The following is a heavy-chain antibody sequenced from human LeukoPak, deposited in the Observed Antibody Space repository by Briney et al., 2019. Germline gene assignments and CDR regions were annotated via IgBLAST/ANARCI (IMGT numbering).Heavy chain of an antibody. Sequence: GGSLRLSCAASGFTFSSYGMHWVRQAPGKGLEWVAVIWYDGSNKYYADSVKGRFTISRDNSKNTLYLQMNSLRAEDTAAYYCARGGSSWYTNYYYYGMDVWGQGTTVTVSS. CDR3: ARGGSSWYTNYYYYGMDV. CDR1: GFTFSSYG. D-gene: IGHD6-13*01. V-gene: IGHV3-33*01. J-gene: IGHJ6*02. CDR2: IWYDGSNK.